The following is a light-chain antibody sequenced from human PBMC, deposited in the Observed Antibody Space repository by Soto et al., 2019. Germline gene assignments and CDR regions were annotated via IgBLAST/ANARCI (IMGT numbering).Light chain of an antibody. CDR2: GNS. CDR1: SSNIGAGYD. CDR3: QSYDSSLSAWV. V-gene: IGLV1-40*01. J-gene: IGLJ3*02. Sequence: QSVLTQPPSVSGAPGQRVTISCTESSSNIGAGYDVHWYQQLPGTAPKLLIYGNSTRPSGVPDRFSGSKSGTSASLSITGLQAEDDADYYCQSYDSSLSAWVFGGGPKRTVL.